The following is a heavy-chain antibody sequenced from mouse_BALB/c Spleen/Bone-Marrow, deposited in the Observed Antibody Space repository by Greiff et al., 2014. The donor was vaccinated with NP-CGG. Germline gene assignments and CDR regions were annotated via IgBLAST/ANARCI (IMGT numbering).Heavy chain of an antibody. J-gene: IGHJ1*01. Sequence: VQLQQSGPELVKPGASVKISCKASGYSFTGYFMNWVMQSHGKSLEWIGRINPYNGYTFYNQKFKGKATLTVDKSSSTAHMELRSLASEDSAVYYCTRVTTDWYFDVWGAGTTVTVSS. V-gene: IGHV1-20*02. D-gene: IGHD1-1*01. CDR2: INPYNGYT. CDR3: TRVTTDWYFDV. CDR1: GYSFTGYF.